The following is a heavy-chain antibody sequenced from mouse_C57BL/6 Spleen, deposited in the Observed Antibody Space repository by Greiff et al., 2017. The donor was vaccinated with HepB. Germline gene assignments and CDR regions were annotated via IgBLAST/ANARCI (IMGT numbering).Heavy chain of an antibody. D-gene: IGHD2-1*01. CDR1: GFTFSDYG. CDR2: ISSGSSNI. V-gene: IGHV5-17*01. J-gene: IGHJ2*01. CDR3: ARGNGNLFDC. Sequence: EVKLVESGGGLVKPGGSLKLSCAASGFTFSDYGMHWVRQAPEKGLEWVAYISSGSSNIYYADTVKGRFTISRDNAKNTLFLQMTSLRSEDTAMYYCARGNGNLFDCWGQGTTLTVSS.